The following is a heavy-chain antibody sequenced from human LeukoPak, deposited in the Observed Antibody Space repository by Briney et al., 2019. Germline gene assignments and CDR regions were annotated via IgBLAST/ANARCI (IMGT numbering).Heavy chain of an antibody. CDR1: GFAFSRYA. D-gene: IGHD3-22*01. CDR3: AKDYRDSSGAYYYMDV. CDR2: ISDSGGST. J-gene: IGHJ6*03. V-gene: IGHV3-23*01. Sequence: PGGSLRLSCAASGFAFSRYAMSWVRQAPGKGLEWVSAISDSGGSTNYADSVKGRFTISRDNSKNTLYLQMNSLRAEDTAIYYCAKDYRDSSGAYYYMDVWGKGTTVTVSS.